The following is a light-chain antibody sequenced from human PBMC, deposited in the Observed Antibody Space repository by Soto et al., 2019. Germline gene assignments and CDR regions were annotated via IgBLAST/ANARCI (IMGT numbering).Light chain of an antibody. CDR2: DAS. J-gene: IGKJ4*01. V-gene: IGKV3-11*01. CDR3: QRRNNWRPIAT. Sequence: EIVLTQSPATLSLSPGERATLSCRASQSVSNYLAWYQQKPGQAPRLVIYDASNRATGIPARFSGSGSGTGFTLTISSLEPEDFAVDYCQRRNNWRPIATFGGGTKVEIK. CDR1: QSVSNY.